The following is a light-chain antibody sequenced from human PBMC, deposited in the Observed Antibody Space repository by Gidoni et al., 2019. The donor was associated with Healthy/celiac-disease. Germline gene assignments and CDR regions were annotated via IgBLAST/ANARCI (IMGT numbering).Light chain of an antibody. CDR3: QQYDNLPLT. J-gene: IGKJ4*01. CDR2: DAS. Sequence: DIQMTQSPSSLSASVGDRVTITCQASQDISNYLNWYQQKPGKAPKLLIYDASKFETGVPTRFSGSGTRTGFTFTISSLQPEDIATYYCQQYDNLPLTFGGGTKVEIK. CDR1: QDISNY. V-gene: IGKV1-33*01.